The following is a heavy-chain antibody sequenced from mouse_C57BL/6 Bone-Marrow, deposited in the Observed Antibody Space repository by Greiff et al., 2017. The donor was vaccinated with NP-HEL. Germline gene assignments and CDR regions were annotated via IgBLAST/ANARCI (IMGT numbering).Heavy chain of an antibody. D-gene: IGHD2-2*01. J-gene: IGHJ1*03. CDR1: GYTFTSYG. Sequence: VKLQESGAELARPGASVKLSCKASGYTFTSYGISWVKQRTGQGLEWIGEIYPRSGNTYYNEKFKGKATLTADKSSSTAYMELRSLTSEDSAVYFCASWWLRRGYWYFDVWGTGTTVTVSS. CDR2: IYPRSGNT. CDR3: ASWWLRRGYWYFDV. V-gene: IGHV1-81*01.